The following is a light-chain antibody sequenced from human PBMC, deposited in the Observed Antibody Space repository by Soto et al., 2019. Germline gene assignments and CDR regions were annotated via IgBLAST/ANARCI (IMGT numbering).Light chain of an antibody. CDR1: QTISSW. CDR3: QQYNSYSVT. V-gene: IGKV1-5*03. J-gene: IGKJ1*01. CDR2: KAS. Sequence: IQMTQSPSTLSGSVGDRVTITCRASQTISSWLAWYQQKPGKAPKLLIYKASTLKSGVPSRFSGSGSGTEITLTISSLQPDDFATYYCQQYNSYSVTFGQGTKVDIK.